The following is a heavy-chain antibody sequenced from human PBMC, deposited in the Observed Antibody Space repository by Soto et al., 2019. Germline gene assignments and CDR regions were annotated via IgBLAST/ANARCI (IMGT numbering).Heavy chain of an antibody. D-gene: IGHD6-6*01. CDR3: ARRARPDFYYMDV. Sequence: EVQLAESGGGLAQPGGSLRLSCAASGLTLSGYAMDWVRQAPGKGLEYVSGISSNGVGTYYANSVQGRFTISRDNSKNTVYLQMGSLRPEDMAVYYCARRARPDFYYMDVWGRDHGHRL. V-gene: IGHV3-64*01. CDR1: GLTLSGYA. CDR2: ISSNGVGT. J-gene: IGHJ6*03.